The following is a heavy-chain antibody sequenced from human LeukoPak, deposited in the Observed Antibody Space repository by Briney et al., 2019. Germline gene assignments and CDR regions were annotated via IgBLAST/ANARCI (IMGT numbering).Heavy chain of an antibody. CDR1: GGSVSSSNYY. CDR2: IYYSGDT. J-gene: IGHJ4*02. Sequence: SETLSLTCTVSGGSVSSSNYYWSWIRQPPGKGLEWIGYIYYSGDTNYNPSLKSRVTTSLDTSRNRFSLKLSSVTAADTAVYYCARDHYYDSSGHSHYFDYWGQGSLVTVSS. D-gene: IGHD3-22*01. V-gene: IGHV4-61*01. CDR3: ARDHYYDSSGHSHYFDY.